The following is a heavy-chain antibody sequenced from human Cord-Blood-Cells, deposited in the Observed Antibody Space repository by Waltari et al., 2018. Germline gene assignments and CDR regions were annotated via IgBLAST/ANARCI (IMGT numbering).Heavy chain of an antibody. V-gene: IGHV5-51*01. CDR2: IYPGDADT. Sequence: EVQLVQSGAEVKKPGESLKISCKGSGYSYTRYWIGWVRQISGNGLEWMGIIYPGDADTRYSPSFQGQVTISADKSISTAYLQWSSLKASDTAMYYCARQRGYYDILTGYYAFDIWGQGTMVTVSS. D-gene: IGHD3-9*01. CDR3: ARQRGYYDILTGYYAFDI. J-gene: IGHJ3*02. CDR1: GYSYTRYW.